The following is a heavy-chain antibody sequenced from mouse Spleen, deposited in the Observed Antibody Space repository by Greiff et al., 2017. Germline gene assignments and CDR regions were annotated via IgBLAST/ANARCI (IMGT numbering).Heavy chain of an antibody. Sequence: EVKLVESGGGLVKPGGSLKLSCAASGFTFSSYAMSWVRQSPEKRLEWVAEISSGGSYTYYPDTVTGRFTISRDNAKNTLYLEMSSLRSEDTAMYYCARDHYYGSSFAYWGQGTLVTVSA. D-gene: IGHD1-1*01. CDR2: ISSGGSYT. J-gene: IGHJ3*01. V-gene: IGHV5-9-4*01. CDR1: GFTFSSYA. CDR3: ARDHYYGSSFAY.